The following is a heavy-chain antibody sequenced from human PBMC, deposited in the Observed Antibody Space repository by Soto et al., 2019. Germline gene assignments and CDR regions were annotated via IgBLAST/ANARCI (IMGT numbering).Heavy chain of an antibody. Sequence: QVQLQESGPGLVKPSQTLSLTCTVSGGSISSGGYYWSWIRQHPGKGLEWIGYIYYSGSTYYHPPLNXRXTXSXXTSKNQFSLKLSSVTAANTAVSYCARVGGINGFDPWGQGTLVTVSS. CDR2: IYYSGST. V-gene: IGHV4-31*03. D-gene: IGHD3-16*01. CDR3: ARVGGINGFDP. CDR1: GGSISSGGYY. J-gene: IGHJ5*02.